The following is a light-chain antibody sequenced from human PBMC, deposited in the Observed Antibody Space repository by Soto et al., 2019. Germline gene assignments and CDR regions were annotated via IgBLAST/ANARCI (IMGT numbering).Light chain of an antibody. CDR2: DAS. CDR1: QSVSRY. Sequence: EVVLTQSPATLSLSPGERATLSCRASQSVSRYLAWYQQKPGQAPRLLIYDASNRATGIPARFSGSGSGTDFTLTISSLEPEDFAVYYCQQRSNWQLTFGGGTKVEIK. J-gene: IGKJ4*01. V-gene: IGKV3-11*01. CDR3: QQRSNWQLT.